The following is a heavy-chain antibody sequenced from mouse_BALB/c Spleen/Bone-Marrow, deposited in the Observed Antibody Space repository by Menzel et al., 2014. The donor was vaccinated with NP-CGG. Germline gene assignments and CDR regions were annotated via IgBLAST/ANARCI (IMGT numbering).Heavy chain of an antibody. CDR2: IDPANGNT. CDR1: GFNIKDTY. D-gene: IGHD1-1*01. Sequence: VQLNESGAELVKPGASVKLSCTASGFNIKDTYMHWVKQRPEKGLEWIGRIDPANGNTKYDPKFQGKATITADTSSNTAYLQLSSLTSEDTAVYYCANYYYGSSLFAYWGQGTLVTVSA. V-gene: IGHV14-3*02. CDR3: ANYYYGSSLFAY. J-gene: IGHJ3*01.